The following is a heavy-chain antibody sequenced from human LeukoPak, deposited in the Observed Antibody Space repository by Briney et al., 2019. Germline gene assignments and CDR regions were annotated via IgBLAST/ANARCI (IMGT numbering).Heavy chain of an antibody. CDR3: AKTMTTSRVGSWFDP. D-gene: IGHD4-17*01. CDR2: ISYDGSNK. CDR1: GFTFSSYG. J-gene: IGHJ5*02. Sequence: GGSLRLSCAASGFTFSSYGMHWVRQAPGKGLEWVAVISYDGSNKYYADSVKGRFTFSRDNSKNTLYLQMNSLRAEDTAVYYCAKTMTTSRVGSWFDPWGQGTLVTVSS. V-gene: IGHV3-30*18.